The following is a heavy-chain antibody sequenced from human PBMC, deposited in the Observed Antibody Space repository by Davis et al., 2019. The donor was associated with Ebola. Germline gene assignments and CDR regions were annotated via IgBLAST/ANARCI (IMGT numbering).Heavy chain of an antibody. D-gene: IGHD1-1*01. Sequence: SLNTPCAAPGFRVSTKYMNWVRQGPGKRLDRVARIHNDGGTTRYADSVKGRVAISRDSAKNMLFLDMSGLRVEDTGVYYCGRIAADSYNFAPIDSWGQGTLVTVSS. CDR1: GFRVSTKY. J-gene: IGHJ4*02. V-gene: IGHV3-74*01. CDR2: IHNDGGTT. CDR3: GRIAADSYNFAPIDS.